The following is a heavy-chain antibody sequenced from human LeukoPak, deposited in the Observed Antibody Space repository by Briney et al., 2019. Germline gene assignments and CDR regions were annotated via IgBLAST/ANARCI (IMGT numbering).Heavy chain of an antibody. J-gene: IGHJ4*02. CDR1: GYSIRSGSY. CDR2: MFHSGDT. Sequence: SETLSLTCDVSGYSIRSGSYWGWIRHPPGKGLEWIGCMFHSGDTYHNPSLKSRVTISADTSKNQFSLKLTSVTAADTAAYYCAKVGAYGDYARHDYWGQGTLVTVSS. CDR3: AKVGAYGDYARHDY. V-gene: IGHV4-38-2*01. D-gene: IGHD4-17*01.